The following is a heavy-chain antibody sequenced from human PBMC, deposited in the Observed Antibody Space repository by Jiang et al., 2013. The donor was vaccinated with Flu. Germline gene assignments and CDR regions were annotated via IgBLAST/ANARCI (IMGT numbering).Heavy chain of an antibody. CDR2: ISWNSGSI. Sequence: GRSLRLSCAASGFTFDDYAMHWVRQAPGKGLEWVSGISWNSGSIGYADSVKGRFTISRDNAKNSLYLQMNSLRAEDTALYYCAKDMGPYYGSGSYYNPGSSHFDYWGQGTLVTVSS. CDR3: AKDMGPYYGSGSYYNPGSSHFDY. V-gene: IGHV3-9*01. CDR1: GFTFDDYA. J-gene: IGHJ4*02. D-gene: IGHD3-10*01.